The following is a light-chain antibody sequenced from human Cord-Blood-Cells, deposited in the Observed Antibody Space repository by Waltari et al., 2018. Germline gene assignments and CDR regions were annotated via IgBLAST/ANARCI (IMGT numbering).Light chain of an antibody. CDR1: SSDVGGYNY. J-gene: IGLJ2*01. V-gene: IGLV2-11*01. CDR2: DVS. CDR3: CSYAGSYTWV. Sequence: QSALTQPRSVSGSPGQSVTISCTRTSSDVGGYNYGSWYHQHPGKAPKLMIYDVSKRPSGVPDRFSGSKSGNTASLTISGLQAEDEADYYCCSYAGSYTWVFGGGTKLTVL.